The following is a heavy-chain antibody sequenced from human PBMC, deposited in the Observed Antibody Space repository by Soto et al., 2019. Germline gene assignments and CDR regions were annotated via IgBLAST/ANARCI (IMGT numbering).Heavy chain of an antibody. Sequence: EVQLVESGGGLVQPGGSLRLSCVDSGFTFSSSWMSWVRQAPVKGPEWVGNIKQDGSEENYVDSVKGRFTISSDNAKNSMYLQMNSLRAEDSAGYYGARIAASGRGWDVWGQGTTVVVSS. CDR3: ARIAASGRGWDV. CDR1: GFTFSSSW. V-gene: IGHV3-7*01. J-gene: IGHJ6*02. D-gene: IGHD6-13*01. CDR2: IKQDGSEE.